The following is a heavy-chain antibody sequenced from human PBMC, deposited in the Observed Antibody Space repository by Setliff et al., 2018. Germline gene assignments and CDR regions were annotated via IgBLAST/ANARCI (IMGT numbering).Heavy chain of an antibody. CDR1: GGSISSGIYF. V-gene: IGHV4-61*02. J-gene: IGHJ5*02. CDR2: IYTSGST. CDR3: ARTRGSSGWLNWFDP. D-gene: IGHD6-19*01. Sequence: SETLSLTCTVSGGSISSGIYFWSWIRQPAGKGLEWIGRIYTSGSTNYNPSLKSRVTISVDTSKNQFSLKLSSVTAADTAVYYCARTRGSSGWLNWFDPWGQGTLVTVSS.